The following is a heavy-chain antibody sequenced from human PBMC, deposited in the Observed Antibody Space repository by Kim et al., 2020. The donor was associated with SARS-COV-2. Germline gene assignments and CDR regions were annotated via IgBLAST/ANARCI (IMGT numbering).Heavy chain of an antibody. CDR1: GFSFSNFH. CDR3: AREEALGSTEFDS. V-gene: IGHV3-30*03. Sequence: GGSLRLSCAASGFSFSNFHMHWVRQSPGSGLEWVAFIPYDARNKYYGDSVKGRFTISRDNSETTVYLQMNSLRLEDTAVYYCAREEALGSTEFDSWGQGTLVTVSS. D-gene: IGHD3-10*01. CDR2: IPYDARNK. J-gene: IGHJ4*02.